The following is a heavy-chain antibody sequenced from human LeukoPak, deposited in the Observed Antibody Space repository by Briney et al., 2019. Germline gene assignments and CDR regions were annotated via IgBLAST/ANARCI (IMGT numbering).Heavy chain of an antibody. CDR2: ISTGSNYI. V-gene: IGHV3-21*01. CDR3: AKNVESKTLIRRSWFDP. CDR1: GFTFASYD. Sequence: GGSLRLSCATSGFTFASYDMNWVRQAPGKGLEWVSTISTGSNYIYYAGSVKGRFTISRDNAKGSLYLQMSSLRAEDTAIYYCAKNVESKTLIRRSWFDPWGQGTLVTVSP. D-gene: IGHD2-21*01. J-gene: IGHJ5*02.